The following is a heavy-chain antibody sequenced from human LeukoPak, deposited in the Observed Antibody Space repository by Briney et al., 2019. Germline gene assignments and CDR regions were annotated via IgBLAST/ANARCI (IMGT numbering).Heavy chain of an antibody. D-gene: IGHD3-10*01. CDR1: GYSISSGYY. J-gene: IGHJ4*02. Sequence: SETLSLTCTVSGYSISSGYYWGWIRQPPGKGLEWIGSIYYSGSTYYNPSLKSRVTISVDTSKNQFSLKLSSVTAADTAVYYCARDQILWFGELLPFDYWGQGTLVTVSS. CDR2: IYYSGST. CDR3: ARDQILWFGELLPFDY. V-gene: IGHV4-38-2*02.